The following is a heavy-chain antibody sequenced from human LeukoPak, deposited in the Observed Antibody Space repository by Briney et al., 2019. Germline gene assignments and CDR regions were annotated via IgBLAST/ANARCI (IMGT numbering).Heavy chain of an antibody. CDR3: ARDQSIAAAGPGYYYGMDV. D-gene: IGHD6-13*01. V-gene: IGHV4-59*01. J-gene: IGHJ6*02. CDR1: GGSISSYY. CDR2: IYYSGST. Sequence: PSETLSLTCTVSGGSISSYYWSWIRQPPGKGLEWIGYIYYSGSTNYNPSLKSRVTISVDTSKNQFSLKLSSVTAADTAVYYCARDQSIAAAGPGYYYGMDVWGQGTTVTVSS.